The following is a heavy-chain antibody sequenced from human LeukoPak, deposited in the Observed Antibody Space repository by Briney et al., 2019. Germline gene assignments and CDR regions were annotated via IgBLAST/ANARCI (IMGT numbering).Heavy chain of an antibody. CDR3: ARAPTVVPAAIVDY. CDR2: IYYSGST. V-gene: IGHV4-39*07. Sequence: PSETLSLTCTVSGGSISSSSYYWGWIRQPPGKGLEWIGNIYYSGSTNYNPSLKSRVTISVDTSKNQFSLKLSSVTAADTAAYYCARAPTVVPAAIVDYWGQGTLVTVSS. J-gene: IGHJ4*02. CDR1: GGSISSSSYY. D-gene: IGHD2-2*01.